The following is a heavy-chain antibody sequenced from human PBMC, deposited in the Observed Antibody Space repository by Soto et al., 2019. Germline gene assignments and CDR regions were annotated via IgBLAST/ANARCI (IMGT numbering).Heavy chain of an antibody. J-gene: IGHJ4*02. CDR3: AKDEGSSAYSSSWQTIVRFDY. Sequence: SETLSLTCTVSGGSISIYYWSWIRQPPGKGLEWIGYIYYSGSTNYNPSLKSRVTISVDTSKNQFSLKLSSVTAADTAVYYCAKDEGSSAYSSSWQTIVRFDYWGQGTLVTVSS. CDR2: IYYSGST. V-gene: IGHV4-59*01. D-gene: IGHD6-13*01. CDR1: GGSISIYY.